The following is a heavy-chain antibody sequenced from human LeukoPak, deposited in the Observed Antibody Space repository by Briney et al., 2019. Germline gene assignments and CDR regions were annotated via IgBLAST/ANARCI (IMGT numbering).Heavy chain of an antibody. D-gene: IGHD3-10*01. CDR3: ARMTRHYYGSGSYPDY. CDR2: IWYDGSNK. Sequence: PGRSLRLSCAASGFTFSSYGMHWVRQAPGKGLEWVAVIWYDGSNKYYADSVKRRFTISRDNSKNTLYLQMNSLRAEDTAVYYCARMTRHYYGSGSYPDYWGQGTLVTVSS. V-gene: IGHV3-33*01. J-gene: IGHJ4*02. CDR1: GFTFSSYG.